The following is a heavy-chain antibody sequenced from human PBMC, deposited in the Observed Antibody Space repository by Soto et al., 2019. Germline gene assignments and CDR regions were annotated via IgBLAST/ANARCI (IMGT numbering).Heavy chain of an antibody. Sequence: SQTLSLTCAISGDSVSSNSAAWNWIRQSPSRGLEWLGRTYYRSKWYNDYAVSVKSRITINPDTSKKQYSLQMNSVTPEDTAVYFCARGLSYYYDSSGYFAFDIWGQGTMVTVSS. CDR3: ARGLSYYYDSSGYFAFDI. J-gene: IGHJ3*02. CDR2: TYYRSKWYN. V-gene: IGHV6-1*01. D-gene: IGHD3-22*01. CDR1: GDSVSSNSAA.